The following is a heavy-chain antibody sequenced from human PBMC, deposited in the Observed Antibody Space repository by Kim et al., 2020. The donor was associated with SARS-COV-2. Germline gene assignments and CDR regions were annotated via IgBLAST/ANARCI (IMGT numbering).Heavy chain of an antibody. CDR2: IKTEADGGTT. J-gene: IGHJ5*02. V-gene: IGHV3-15*01. CDR3: TTGGAA. Sequence: GGSLRLSCAASGITLSNAWMSWVRQAPGKGLEWVGRIKTEADGGTTDYAAPVKGRFAISRDDSKNTLYLQMNSLKTEDTAVYYCTTGGAAWGQGTLVTGS. CDR1: GITLSNAW.